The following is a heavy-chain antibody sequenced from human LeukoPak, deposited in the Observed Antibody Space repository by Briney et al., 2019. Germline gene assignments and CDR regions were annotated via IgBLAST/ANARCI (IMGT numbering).Heavy chain of an antibody. D-gene: IGHD3-3*01. CDR2: IIGDGSST. V-gene: IGHV3-74*01. CDR3: ARDVLIGFWSGYSDF. CDR1: GFTFSSHW. J-gene: IGHJ4*02. Sequence: GGSLRLSCAASGFTFSSHWMTWVRQAPGKGLVWVSRIIGDGSSTSYADSVKGRFTISRDNAKNTLYLLMTNLRVEDTAVYYCARDVLIGFWSGYSDFWGPGTLVAVAS.